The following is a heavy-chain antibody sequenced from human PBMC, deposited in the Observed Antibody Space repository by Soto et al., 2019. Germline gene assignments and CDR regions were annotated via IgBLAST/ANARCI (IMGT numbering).Heavy chain of an antibody. CDR2: IIPIFGTA. CDR1: GGTFSSYA. CDR3: ARDHGAAAGTDYYYYGMDV. Sequence: ASVKVSCKASGGTFSSYAISWVRQAPGQGLEWMGGIIPIFGTANYAQKFQGRVTITADESTSTAYMELSSLRSEDTAVYYCARDHGAAAGTDYYYYGMDVWGQGTTVTVSS. D-gene: IGHD6-13*01. V-gene: IGHV1-69*13. J-gene: IGHJ6*02.